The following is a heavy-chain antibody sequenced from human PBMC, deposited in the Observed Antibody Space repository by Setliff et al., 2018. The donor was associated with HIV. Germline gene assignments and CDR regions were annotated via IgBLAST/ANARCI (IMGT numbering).Heavy chain of an antibody. V-gene: IGHV1-8*01. CDR2: MNANSGKT. Sequence: ASVKVSCKASGYSLTSFDINWVRQATGQGLEWMGWMNANSGKTGYAQKFQGRVTMTTDTSTSTAYMDLRSLRSDDTAVYYCARDGWRHVLHGNYYYYFMDVWGKGTTVTV. CDR1: GYSLTSFD. J-gene: IGHJ6*03. D-gene: IGHD2-8*01. CDR3: ARDGWRHVLHGNYYYYFMDV.